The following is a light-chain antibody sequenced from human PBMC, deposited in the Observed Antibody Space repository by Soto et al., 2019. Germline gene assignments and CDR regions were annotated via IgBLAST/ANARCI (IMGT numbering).Light chain of an antibody. CDR2: GTS. Sequence: DIQMTQSPSSLSASVGDRVTITCRASQSISNYLNWYQQKPGKAPKPLIYGTSSLQSGVPSRFSGSGSGTDFTLTISSLQPEDFATYYCQHLNNYPPFTFGPGTKVDLE. J-gene: IGKJ3*01. CDR1: QSISNY. CDR3: QHLNNYPPFT. V-gene: IGKV1-39*01.